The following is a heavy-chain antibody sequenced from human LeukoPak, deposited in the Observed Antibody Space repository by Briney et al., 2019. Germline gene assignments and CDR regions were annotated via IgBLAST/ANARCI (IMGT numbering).Heavy chain of an antibody. CDR1: GFTFSAYG. D-gene: IGHD6-13*01. CDR2: IERDGSKK. V-gene: IGHV3-7*01. J-gene: IGHJ4*02. CDR3: ATAPAAADSF. Sequence: GGSLRLSCAVSGFTFSAYGMHWVRQAPGKGLEWVANIERDGSKKTYVDSVKGRFTISRDNAKNSLYLQMSSLRAEDTAVYYCATAPAAADSFWGQGTLVAVSA.